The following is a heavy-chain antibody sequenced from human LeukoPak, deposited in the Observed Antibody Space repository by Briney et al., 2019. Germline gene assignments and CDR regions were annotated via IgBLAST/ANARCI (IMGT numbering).Heavy chain of an antibody. CDR2: ISGSGGST. CDR3: AKDRRFFGVVILGTFDY. CDR1: GFTVSSSY. D-gene: IGHD3-3*01. Sequence: GGSLRLSCTGSGFTVSSSYMSWVRQAPGKGLEWVSAISGSGGSTYYADSVKGRFTISRDNSKNTLYLQMNSLRAEDTAVYYCAKDRRFFGVVILGTFDYWGQGTLVTVSS. J-gene: IGHJ4*02. V-gene: IGHV3-23*01.